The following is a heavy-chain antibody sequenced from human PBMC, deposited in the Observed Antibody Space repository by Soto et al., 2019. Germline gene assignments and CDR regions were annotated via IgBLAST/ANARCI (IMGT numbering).Heavy chain of an antibody. CDR3: ARVYSSGWYAGY. D-gene: IGHD6-19*01. Sequence: GSLRLSCAASGFTFRSYTMSWVRQAPGKGLEWVSSLSGSGGGTYYADSVKGRFTFSRDNAKNSLYLQMNSLRAEDTAVYYCARVYSSGWYAGYWGQGTLVTVSS. CDR2: LSGSGGGT. J-gene: IGHJ4*02. CDR1: GFTFRSYT. V-gene: IGHV3-23*01.